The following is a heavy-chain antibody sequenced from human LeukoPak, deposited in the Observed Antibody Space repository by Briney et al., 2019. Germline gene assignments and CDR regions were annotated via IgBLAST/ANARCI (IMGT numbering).Heavy chain of an antibody. V-gene: IGHV3-48*03. CDR1: GFTLRSYE. J-gene: IGHJ4*02. Sequence: PGGSLRLSCAASGFTLRSYEMNWVRQAPGKGLEWVSYISSSGSTRYYADSVKGRFTVSRDNDKNSLYLRMNSLRGEDTAVYYCARGLSTAVAGFDYWGQGSLVTVSS. CDR2: ISSSGSTR. CDR3: ARGLSTAVAGFDY. D-gene: IGHD6-19*01.